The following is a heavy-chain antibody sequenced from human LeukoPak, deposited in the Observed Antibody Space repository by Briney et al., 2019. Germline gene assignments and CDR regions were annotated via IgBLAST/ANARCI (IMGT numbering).Heavy chain of an antibody. CDR2: IFFSGST. Sequence: SETLSPTCTVSGGSISIGDYDWSWIRQPRGKGLEWIGYIFFSGSTYYNPSPKSRVTISVDTSNSQFSLKLSSVTAADPAVYYCASLYDSSGYLTGFDYWGQGTLVTVSS. CDR1: GGSISIGDYD. D-gene: IGHD3-22*01. J-gene: IGHJ4*02. CDR3: ASLYDSSGYLTGFDY. V-gene: IGHV4-30-4*08.